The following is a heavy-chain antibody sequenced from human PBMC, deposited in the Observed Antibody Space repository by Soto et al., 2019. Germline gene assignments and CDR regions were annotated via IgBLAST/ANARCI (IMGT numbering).Heavy chain of an antibody. J-gene: IGHJ6*02. CDR3: TRNDVVTVIRNGMGV. D-gene: IGHD2-21*02. Sequence: QVQLQESGPGLVKPSETLSLTCTVSGGSVSGYYWSWIRQPPGKGLEWIGYIFYRGNTVYNPSLESRVTIAVETSTNQFSLKLTYMTAADTAVYYGTRNDVVTVIRNGMGVWGQGTTVTVSS. CDR2: IFYRGNT. CDR1: GGSVSGYY. V-gene: IGHV4-59*02.